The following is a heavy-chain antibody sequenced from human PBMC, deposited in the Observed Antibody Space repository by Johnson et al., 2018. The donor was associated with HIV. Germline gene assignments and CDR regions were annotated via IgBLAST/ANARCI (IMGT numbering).Heavy chain of an antibody. J-gene: IGHJ3*02. CDR3: ARGISNWNYFDDDAFDI. V-gene: IGHV3-15*01. CDR2: IKSKTDGGTT. CDR1: GFSFSDYF. D-gene: IGHD1-7*01. Sequence: VQLVESGGGLVKPGGSLRLSCAASGFSFSDYFMSWIRQAPGKGLEWVGRIKSKTDGGTTDYAAPVQGRFTISRDDSKNTLYLQMNSLRAEDTAVYYCARGISNWNYFDDDAFDIWGQGTMVTVSS.